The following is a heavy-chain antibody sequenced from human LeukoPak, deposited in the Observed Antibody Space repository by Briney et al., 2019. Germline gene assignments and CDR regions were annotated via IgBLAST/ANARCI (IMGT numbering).Heavy chain of an antibody. CDR1: GGTFSSYA. CDR3: TRDAGDYGGSGSYPDY. Sequence: SVKVSCKASGGTFSSYAISWVRQAPGQGLEWMGQIIPYFGTSNYAQNFQGRVTLTADEATNTAYMELNRLRSDDTAVYYCTRDAGDYGGSGSYPDYWGQGTLVTVSS. CDR2: IIPYFGTS. V-gene: IGHV1-69*13. J-gene: IGHJ4*02. D-gene: IGHD3-10*01.